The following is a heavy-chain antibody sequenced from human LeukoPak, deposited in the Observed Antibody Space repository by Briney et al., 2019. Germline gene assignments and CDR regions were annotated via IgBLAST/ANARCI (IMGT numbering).Heavy chain of an antibody. CDR1: GGSVSSGSYS. CDR3: AREIAAASGGMDV. V-gene: IGHV4-30-4*07. J-gene: IGHJ6*02. D-gene: IGHD6-13*01. CDR2: IYYSGST. Sequence: PSETLSLTCTVSGGSVSSGSYSWSWIRQPPGKGPEWIGYIYYSGSTYYNPSLKSRVTISVDTSKNQFSLKLSSVTAADTAVYYCAREIAAASGGMDVWGQGTTVTVSS.